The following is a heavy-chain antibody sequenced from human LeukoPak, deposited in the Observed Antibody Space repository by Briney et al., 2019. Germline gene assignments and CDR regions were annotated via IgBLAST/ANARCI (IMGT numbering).Heavy chain of an antibody. V-gene: IGHV3-15*01. CDR3: TTVKREYDGHELTY. Sequence: GGSLRLSCAASGFTFKYAWMSWGRQAPGKGLEWVGLIRMTTEGGTAEYAAPVKGRFTISRDDSKNTQYRQMNSLKAEDTAVYYCTTVKREYDGHELTYWGQGTLVSVSS. CDR2: IRMTTEGGTA. CDR1: GFTFKYAW. J-gene: IGHJ4*02. D-gene: IGHD2/OR15-2a*01.